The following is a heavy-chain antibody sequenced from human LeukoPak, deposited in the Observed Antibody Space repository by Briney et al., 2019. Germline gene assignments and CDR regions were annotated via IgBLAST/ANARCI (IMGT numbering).Heavy chain of an antibody. D-gene: IGHD3-22*01. CDR2: ISGSGGST. V-gene: IGHV3-23*01. J-gene: IGHJ4*02. CDR3: AKDLDDYYDSSGYYSALFDY. Sequence: GGSLRLSCAASGFTFSSYAMSWVRQAPGKGLEWVSAISGSGGSTYYADSVKGRFTISRDNSKNTLYLQMTSLRAEDTAVYYCAKDLDDYYDSSGYYSALFDYWGQGTLVTVSS. CDR1: GFTFSSYA.